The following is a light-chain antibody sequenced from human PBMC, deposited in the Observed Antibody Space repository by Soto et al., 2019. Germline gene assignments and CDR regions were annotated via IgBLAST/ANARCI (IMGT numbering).Light chain of an antibody. CDR1: QHINSNY. V-gene: IGKV3-20*01. CDR3: QQYGSTPRAT. CDR2: DAS. Sequence: DIVLTQSPGTLSLSPGERATLSCRASQHINSNYLAWYQQKPAQAPRLLIYDASSRATGIPDRFSASGSGTDFTLTVTSLEPEDSAVYYCQQYGSTPRATFGGGTKVEIK. J-gene: IGKJ4*01.